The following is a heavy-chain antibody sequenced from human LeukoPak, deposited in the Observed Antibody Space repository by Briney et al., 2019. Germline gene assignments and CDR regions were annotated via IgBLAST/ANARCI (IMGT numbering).Heavy chain of an antibody. CDR3: AREPIVVVTGYYYYYMDV. D-gene: IGHD2-21*02. Sequence: GASVKVSCKASGYSFTTYGINWVRQAPGQGLEWMGWMSGYNGNPNYAEKLQGRVTMTTDTSSSTAYMELRSLRSDDTAVYYCAREPIVVVTGYYYYYMDVWGKGTTVTVSS. V-gene: IGHV1-18*01. CDR2: MSGYNGNP. J-gene: IGHJ6*03. CDR1: GYSFTTYG.